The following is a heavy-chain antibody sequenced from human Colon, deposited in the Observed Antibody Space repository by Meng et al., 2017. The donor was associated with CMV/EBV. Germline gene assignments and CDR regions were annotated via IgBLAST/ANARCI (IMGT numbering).Heavy chain of an antibody. CDR1: GFIFSGSA. J-gene: IGHJ4*02. Sequence: GGSLRLSCSASGFIFSGSAMHWVRQASGKGLEWVGRIRTRPTGYATAYAGSGEGMFTISRDDSENTAYLQMNSLRTEDTAVYYCAVLAVAEPISYWGQGTLVTVSS. CDR3: AVLAVAEPISY. CDR2: IRTRPTGYAT. V-gene: IGHV3-73*01. D-gene: IGHD6-19*01.